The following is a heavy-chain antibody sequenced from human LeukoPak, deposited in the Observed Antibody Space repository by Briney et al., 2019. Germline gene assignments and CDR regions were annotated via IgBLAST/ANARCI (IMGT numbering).Heavy chain of an antibody. J-gene: IGHJ4*02. CDR1: DYSITSSYY. D-gene: IGHD3-22*01. CDR2: IYYTRNT. V-gene: IGHV4-38-2*01. CDR3: ARRDNSDSSGYFDH. Sequence: SETLSLTCVVSDYSITSSYYWSWIRQSPGKGLEWIGTIYYTRNTYYNSSLKSRVTISIDTSKNQFSLKLSSVTAADTAIYYCARRDNSDSSGYFDHWGQGTLVTVSS.